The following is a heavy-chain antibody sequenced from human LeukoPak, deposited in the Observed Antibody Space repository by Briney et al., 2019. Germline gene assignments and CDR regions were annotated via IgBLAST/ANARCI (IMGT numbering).Heavy chain of an antibody. D-gene: IGHD3-3*01. CDR1: GFTFSSYW. CDR2: IKQDGSEK. V-gene: IGHV3-7*01. CDR3: ARARIFGVVPYFDY. Sequence: GGSLRLSCAASGFTFSSYWMSWVRQAPGKGLEWVANIKQDGSEKYYVDSVEGRFTISRDNAKNSLYLQMNSLRAEDTAVYYCARARIFGVVPYFDYWGQGTLVTVSS. J-gene: IGHJ4*02.